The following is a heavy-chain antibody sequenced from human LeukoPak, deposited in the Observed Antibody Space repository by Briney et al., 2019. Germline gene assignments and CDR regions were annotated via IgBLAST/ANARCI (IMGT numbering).Heavy chain of an antibody. Sequence: GGSLRLSCAASGFTFSNAWMSWVRQAPGKGLEWVGRIKSKTDGGTTDYAAPVKGRFTISRDDSKNTLYLQMNSLKTEDTAVYYCTLGYRQHLDLFDYWGQGTLVTVSS. D-gene: IGHD6-13*01. J-gene: IGHJ4*02. V-gene: IGHV3-15*01. CDR2: IKSKTDGGTT. CDR1: GFTFSNAW. CDR3: TLGYRQHLDLFDY.